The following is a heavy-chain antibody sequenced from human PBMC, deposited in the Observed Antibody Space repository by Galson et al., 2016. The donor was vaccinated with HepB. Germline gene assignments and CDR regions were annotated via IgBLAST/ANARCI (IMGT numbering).Heavy chain of an antibody. CDR3: ARNSSGFVDSNYYYGLDV. J-gene: IGHJ6*04. Sequence: SVKVSCKASGYTFTNYEINWVRQATGQGLEWMGWMNPNSGNTGYAQKFQGRVTMTRNTSISTAYMELTSLRSGDTAVYYCARNSSGFVDSNYYYGLDVWGKGTTVTVSS. D-gene: IGHD6-19*01. CDR1: GYTFTNYE. CDR2: MNPNSGNT. V-gene: IGHV1-8*01.